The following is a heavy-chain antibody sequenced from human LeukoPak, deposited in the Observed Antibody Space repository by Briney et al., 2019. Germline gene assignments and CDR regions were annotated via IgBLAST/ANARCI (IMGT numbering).Heavy chain of an antibody. V-gene: IGHV4-38-2*02. D-gene: IGHD6-19*01. CDR2: IYHSGNT. CDR1: GYSISSGYY. J-gene: IGHJ4*02. Sequence: SETLSLTCTVSGYSISSGYYWAWIRQPPGKGLEWIGNIYHSGNTYYNPSLKSRVTISVDTSKNLFSLNLRSVTAADTAVYYCARIPTTHPVAYFDYWGQGTLVTVSS. CDR3: ARIPTTHPVAYFDY.